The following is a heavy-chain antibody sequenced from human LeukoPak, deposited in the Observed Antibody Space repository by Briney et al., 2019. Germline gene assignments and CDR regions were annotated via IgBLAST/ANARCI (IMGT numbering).Heavy chain of an antibody. D-gene: IGHD3-16*01. CDR2: ISAYNGNT. J-gene: IGHJ4*02. Sequence: GASVKVSCKASGYTFTSYGISWVRQTPGQGLEWMGWISAYNGNTNYAQKLQGRVTMTTDTSTSTAYMELRSLRSDDTAVYYCARDRSGRYDYVWGSSSAVALDYWGQGTLVTVSS. CDR3: ARDRSGRYDYVWGSSSAVALDY. CDR1: GYTFTSYG. V-gene: IGHV1-18*01.